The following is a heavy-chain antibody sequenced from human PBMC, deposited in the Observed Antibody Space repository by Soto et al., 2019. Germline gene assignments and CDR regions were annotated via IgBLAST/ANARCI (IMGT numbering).Heavy chain of an antibody. CDR1: GYTFTSYG. CDR2: ISAYNGNT. CDR3: ARVRIVGATTGRADY. J-gene: IGHJ4*02. D-gene: IGHD1-26*01. Sequence: QVQLVQSGAEVKKPGASVKVSCKASGYTFTSYGISWVRQAPGQGLEWMGWISAYNGNTNYAQKLQGRVTMTTDTSTSTDYMELRSLRSDGTAVYYCARVRIVGATTGRADYWGQGTLVTVSS. V-gene: IGHV1-18*01.